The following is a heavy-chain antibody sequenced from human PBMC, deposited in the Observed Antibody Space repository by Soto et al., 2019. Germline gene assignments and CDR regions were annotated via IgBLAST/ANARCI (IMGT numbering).Heavy chain of an antibody. V-gene: IGHV1-3*01. Sequence: QVQVVQSGAEVKKPGASVKISCKASGYSFTTYSMHWVRQAHGQRLECMAWINGGTGNTKYSQQCHDRVTVTRDTSANIAYMELSSLRSEDSAVYYCARGKGMEEHYYYRGRDVGGQGTTVSVSS. CDR2: INGGTGNT. CDR1: GYSFTTYS. CDR3: ARGKGMEEHYYYRGRDV. D-gene: IGHD1-1*01. J-gene: IGHJ6*02.